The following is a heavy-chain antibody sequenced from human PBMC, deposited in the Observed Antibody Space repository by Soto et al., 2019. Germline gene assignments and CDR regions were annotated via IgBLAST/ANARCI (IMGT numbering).Heavy chain of an antibody. Sequence: ASVKVSCKASGYTFTSYAMHWVRQAPGQRLEWMGWINAGNGNTKYSQKFQGRFTISRDNAKNSLYLQMNSLRAEDTAVYYCARAKHDYGDYDGIDYWGQGTLVTVSS. CDR2: INAGNGNT. V-gene: IGHV1-3*01. J-gene: IGHJ4*02. CDR3: ARAKHDYGDYDGIDY. D-gene: IGHD4-17*01. CDR1: GYTFTSYA.